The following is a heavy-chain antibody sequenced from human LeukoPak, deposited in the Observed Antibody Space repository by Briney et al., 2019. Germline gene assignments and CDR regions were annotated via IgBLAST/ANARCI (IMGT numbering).Heavy chain of an antibody. V-gene: IGHV1-18*01. D-gene: IGHD3-10*01. CDR1: GYTFTNYG. CDR3: ARVEFGESSSYGMDV. CDR2: ISAYNGNT. J-gene: IGHJ6*02. Sequence: ASVKVSCKASGYTFTNYGISWVRQAPGQGLEWMGWISAYNGNTNYAQKLQVRVIMTTDTSTNTVYMELRSLRSDDTAVYYCARVEFGESSSYGMDVWGQGTTVTVSS.